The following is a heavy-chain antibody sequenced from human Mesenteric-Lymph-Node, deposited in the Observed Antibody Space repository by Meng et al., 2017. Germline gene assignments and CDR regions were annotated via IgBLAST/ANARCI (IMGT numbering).Heavy chain of an antibody. V-gene: IGHV3-30*18. CDR2: ISYDGNKK. Sequence: QVQLVESGGGVVQPGRSLRRSCAASGFTFSSYGMHWVRQAPGKGLEWVALISYDGNKKYYGDSVKGRFTISRDISKNTLYLQMNSLRPEDTAVYFCAKSLEAAATGFDYWGQGTLVTVSS. CDR3: AKSLEAAATGFDY. CDR1: GFTFSSYG. D-gene: IGHD2-15*01. J-gene: IGHJ4*02.